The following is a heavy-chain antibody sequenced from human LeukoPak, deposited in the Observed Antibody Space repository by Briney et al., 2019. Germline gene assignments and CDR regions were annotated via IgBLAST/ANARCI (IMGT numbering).Heavy chain of an antibody. D-gene: IGHD3-16*02. CDR2: IWYDGSNK. J-gene: IGHJ6*03. Sequence: GRSLRLSCAASGFTFSSYGMHWVRQAPGKGLEWVAVIWYDGSNKYYADSVKGRFTISRDNSKNTLYLQMNSLRAEDTAVYYCARDISPYRRGPQTHTDVWGKGTTVTVSS. CDR1: GFTFSSYG. CDR3: ARDISPYRRGPQTHTDV. V-gene: IGHV3-33*01.